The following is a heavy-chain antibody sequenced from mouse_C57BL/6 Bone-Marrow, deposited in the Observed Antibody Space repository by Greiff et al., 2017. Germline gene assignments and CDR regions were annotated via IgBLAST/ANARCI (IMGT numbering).Heavy chain of an antibody. CDR1: GYTFTSYW. CDR2: LNPNSGRT. J-gene: IGHJ2*01. D-gene: IGHD1-1*01. V-gene: IGHV1-64*01. Sequence: QVQLQQPGAELVKPGASVKLSCKASGYTFTSYWMHWVKQRPGQGLEWIGMLNPNSGRTNYTEKFKSKATLTVDKSSSTAYMQLSSLTSEDSAVYYCAREGYYYGSSFFDYWGQGTTLTVSS. CDR3: AREGYYYGSSFFDY.